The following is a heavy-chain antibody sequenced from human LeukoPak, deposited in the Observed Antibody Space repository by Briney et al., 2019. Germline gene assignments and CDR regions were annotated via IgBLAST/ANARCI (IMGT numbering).Heavy chain of an antibody. CDR2: IQFTGRT. V-gene: IGHV4-4*02. D-gene: IGHD4-11*01. CDR1: GGSMSRLNW. Sequence: PSGTLSLNCDVSGGSMSRLNWCSWVRQPPGKGLEWIGEIQFTGRTHYNPSLKSRVSISVDESRNQFSLKLSSVTAADTAVYYCARHMTVTGTRGFDYWGQGILLTVSS. J-gene: IGHJ4*02. CDR3: ARHMTVTGTRGFDY.